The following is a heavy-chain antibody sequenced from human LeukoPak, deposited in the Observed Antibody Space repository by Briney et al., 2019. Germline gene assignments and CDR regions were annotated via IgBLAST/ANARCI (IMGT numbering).Heavy chain of an antibody. CDR1: GYTFTDYY. Sequence: ASVKVSCKASGYTFTDYYVHWVRQAPGQGLEWMGRINPNSGGTNYAQKFQGRVTMTRDTSISTAYMALSRLRSDDTAVYYCAREGPIVGATHLVDYWGQGTLVTVSS. CDR2: INPNSGGT. V-gene: IGHV1-2*06. D-gene: IGHD1-26*01. J-gene: IGHJ4*02. CDR3: AREGPIVGATHLVDY.